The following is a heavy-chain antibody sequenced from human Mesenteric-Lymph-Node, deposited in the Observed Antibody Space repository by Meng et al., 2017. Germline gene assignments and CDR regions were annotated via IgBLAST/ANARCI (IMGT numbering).Heavy chain of an antibody. J-gene: IGHJ5*02. Sequence: SETLSLTCTVSGGSISSYYWSWIRQPPGKGLEWIGYIYYSGSTNYNPSLKSRVTISVDTSKNQFSLKLSSVTAADTAVYYCARDEGYCSGGNCYDWFDPWGHGTLVTVSS. V-gene: IGHV4-59*01. CDR1: GGSISSYY. D-gene: IGHD2-15*01. CDR2: IYYSGST. CDR3: ARDEGYCSGGNCYDWFDP.